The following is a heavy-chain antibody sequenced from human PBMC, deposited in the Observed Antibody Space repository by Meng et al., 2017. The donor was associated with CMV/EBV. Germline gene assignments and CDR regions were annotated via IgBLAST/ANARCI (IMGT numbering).Heavy chain of an antibody. CDR1: GFTFSSYS. V-gene: IGHV3-74*01. CDR3: ARDQWEHYFDF. CDR2: IRFDGGET. D-gene: IGHD1-26*01. Sequence: ETLSLTCAASGFTFSSYSMHWVRQAPGKGLVWVSHIRFDGGETNYADSVKGRFSISRDNAKNTVYLQMNSLRVEDTGVYYCARDQWEHYFDFWGQGALVTVPQ. J-gene: IGHJ4*02.